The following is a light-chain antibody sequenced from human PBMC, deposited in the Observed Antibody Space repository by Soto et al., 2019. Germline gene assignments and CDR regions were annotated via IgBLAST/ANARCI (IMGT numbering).Light chain of an antibody. V-gene: IGKV3D-15*01. J-gene: IGKJ5*01. Sequence: EIVLTQSPGTLSLSPGERATLSCRASQSVSNNYLARYQQKPGQAPRLLIYGVSNRATGIPDRFSGSGSGTEFTLTISSLQSEDFAVYYCQQYNNWPPITFGQGTRLEIK. CDR2: GVS. CDR1: QSVSNN. CDR3: QQYNNWPPIT.